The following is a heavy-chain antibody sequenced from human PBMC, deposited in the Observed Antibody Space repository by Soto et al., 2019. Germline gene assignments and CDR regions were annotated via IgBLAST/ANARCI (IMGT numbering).Heavy chain of an antibody. J-gene: IGHJ5*02. V-gene: IGHV1-8*01. CDR3: AREVVETSSLWLDP. D-gene: IGHD6-6*01. Sequence: SXKVSYKASGYTXSNNDIHWVRQAPGQGLEWIGWMNTNTNTTESAEVFEGRVSFTWDTSIITAYIQLNSLKIDDTAVYYCAREVVETSSLWLDPWGQGTLGTVSS. CDR1: GYTXSNND. CDR2: MNTNTNTT.